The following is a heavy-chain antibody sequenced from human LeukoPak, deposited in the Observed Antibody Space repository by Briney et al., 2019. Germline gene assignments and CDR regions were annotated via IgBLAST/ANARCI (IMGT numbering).Heavy chain of an antibody. J-gene: IGHJ6*02. CDR3: AKDMGGVIPQTNPYYYYGMDV. Sequence: PGRSLRLSCAASGFTFDDYAMHWVRQAPGKGLEWVSGISWNSGSIGYADSVKGRFTISRDNAKNSLYLQMNSLRAEDTALYYCAKDMGGVIPQTNPYYYYGMDVWGQGTTVTVSS. V-gene: IGHV3-9*01. D-gene: IGHD3-10*01. CDR2: ISWNSGSI. CDR1: GFTFDDYA.